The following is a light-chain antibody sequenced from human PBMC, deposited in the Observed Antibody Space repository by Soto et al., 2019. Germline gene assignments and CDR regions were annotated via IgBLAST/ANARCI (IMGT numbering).Light chain of an antibody. J-gene: IGKJ1*01. CDR1: QSVSSSY. V-gene: IGKV3-20*01. CDR2: GAS. CDR3: QHYGSSPEWT. Sequence: EIVLTQSPGTLSLSPGERDTLSCRASQSVSSSYLAWYQQKPGQAPRLLIYGASSRATGIPDRFSGSGSGTDFTLTISRLEPEDFAVYYCQHYGSSPEWTFGQGTKVEIK.